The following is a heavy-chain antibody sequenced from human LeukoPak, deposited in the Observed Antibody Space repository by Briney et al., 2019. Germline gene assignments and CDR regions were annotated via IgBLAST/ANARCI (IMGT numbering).Heavy chain of an antibody. CDR2: ISHSGGT. V-gene: IGHV4-59*08. Sequence: SETLSLTCTVSGGSISNYYWNWIRQPPGKGLEWVGHISHSGGTKYNPSLQSRVTISIDTSKNQFSLNLSSVTAADTAVYYCARRVIMSAAGVPDTWLGPWGQGILVTVSS. CDR1: GGSISNYY. J-gene: IGHJ5*02. CDR3: ARRVIMSAAGVPDTWLGP. D-gene: IGHD2-8*01.